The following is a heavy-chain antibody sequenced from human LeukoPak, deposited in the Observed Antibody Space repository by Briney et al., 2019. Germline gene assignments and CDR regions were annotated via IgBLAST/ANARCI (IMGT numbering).Heavy chain of an antibody. CDR1: GFTFSSYG. CDR3: AKDPTYYGSGSYLD. Sequence: GGSLRLSCAASGFTFSSYGMSWVRQAPGKGLEWVSGISGSGGSTYYADSVKGRFTISRDNSKNTMYMQMNSLRAEDTAVYYCAKDPTYYGSGSYLDWGQGTLVTVSS. J-gene: IGHJ4*02. V-gene: IGHV3-23*01. CDR2: ISGSGGST. D-gene: IGHD3-10*01.